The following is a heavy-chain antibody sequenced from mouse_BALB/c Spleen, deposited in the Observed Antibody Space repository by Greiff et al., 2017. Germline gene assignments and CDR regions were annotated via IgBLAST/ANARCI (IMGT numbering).Heavy chain of an antibody. CDR3: ARHSDGS. Sequence: EVKVVESGGGLVKPGGSLKLSCAASGFAFSSYDMSWVRQTPEKRLEWVAYISSGGGSTYYPDTVKGRFTISRDNAKNTLYLQMSSLKSEDTAMYYCARHSDGSWGQGTLVTVSA. CDR2: ISSGGGST. D-gene: IGHD2-3*01. V-gene: IGHV5-12-1*01. J-gene: IGHJ3*01. CDR1: GFAFSSYD.